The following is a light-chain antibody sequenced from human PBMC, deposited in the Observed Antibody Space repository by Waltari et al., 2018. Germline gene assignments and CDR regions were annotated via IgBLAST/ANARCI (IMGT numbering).Light chain of an antibody. CDR1: SSDVGRYKL. CDR2: ADS. Sequence: QSALTQPASVSGSPGQSIPISCTGTSSDVGRYKLVSWYQPHPGKAPRLMIYADSNRPPGSSNRFSGSKSGNTASLTISGLQAEDEAAYYCCSYAGSSTVKFGEGTYLTVL. CDR3: CSYAGSSTVK. J-gene: IGLJ2*01. V-gene: IGLV2-23*01.